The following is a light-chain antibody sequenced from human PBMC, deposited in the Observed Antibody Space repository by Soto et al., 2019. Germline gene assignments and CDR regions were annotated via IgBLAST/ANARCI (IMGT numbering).Light chain of an antibody. CDR3: CSYAASYTLA. CDR2: DAT. Sequence: QSALTQPRSVSASPGQSVTISCTGTSSNVGGQDYVSWYQQNPGKAPRLMIYDATNRPSGVPYRFSGSKSGNVASLTISGLQAEDEADYYCCSYAASYTLAFGGGTKVTVL. CDR1: SSNVGGQDY. J-gene: IGLJ2*01. V-gene: IGLV2-11*01.